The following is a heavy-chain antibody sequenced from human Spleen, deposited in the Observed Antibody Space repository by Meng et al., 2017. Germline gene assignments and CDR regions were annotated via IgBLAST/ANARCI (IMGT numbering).Heavy chain of an antibody. CDR2: IGHSGFT. V-gene: IGHV4-39*01. Sequence: QPQLQASGPGLVKPSETLSLTCIVSGDSISSSDSYWGWIRQSPGKGLEWIGSIGHSGFTYYTPSLESRVTVSVDTSRSQFSLELTSVTAADTAVYYCVRSRAWVRTGFDPWGQGTLVTVSS. D-gene: IGHD1/OR15-1a*01. CDR3: VRSRAWVRTGFDP. J-gene: IGHJ5*02. CDR1: GDSISSSDSY.